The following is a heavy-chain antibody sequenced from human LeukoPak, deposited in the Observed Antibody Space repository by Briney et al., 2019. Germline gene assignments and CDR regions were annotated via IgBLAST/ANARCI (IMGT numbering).Heavy chain of an antibody. V-gene: IGHV4-34*01. D-gene: IGHD2-8*02. J-gene: IGHJ4*02. CDR2: ANHNGGT. Sequence: SETLSLTCAVNGGSFRGYYWTWIRQPPGKGLEWIGEANHNGGTNYSPSLKSRITISVDTSKNQFSLKLNSVTAAYTAVYFCARGIVLTGYASFDYWGQGTPVTVSS. CDR1: GGSFRGYY. CDR3: ARGIVLTGYASFDY.